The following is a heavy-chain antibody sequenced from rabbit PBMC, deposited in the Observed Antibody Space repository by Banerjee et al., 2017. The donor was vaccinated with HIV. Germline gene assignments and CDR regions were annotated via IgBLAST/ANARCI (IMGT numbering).Heavy chain of an antibody. J-gene: IGHJ4*01. V-gene: IGHV1S40*01. D-gene: IGHD1-1*01. CDR2: IYAGSSGSS. CDR3: ARTIYASSSGYPNSFNF. CDR1: GFSLSRSYW. Sequence: QSLEESGGDLVKPGASLTLTCTASGFSLSRSYWICWVRQAPGKGLEWIACIYAGSSGSSYYASWAKGRFAISKTSSTTVTLQMTSLSTADTATYFCARTIYASSSGYPNSFNFWGQGTLVPVS.